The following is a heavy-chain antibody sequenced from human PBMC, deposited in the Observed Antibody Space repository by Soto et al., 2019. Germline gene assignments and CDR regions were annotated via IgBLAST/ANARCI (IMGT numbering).Heavy chain of an antibody. CDR1: GFTVSSNY. D-gene: IGHD1-26*01. Sequence: GGSLRLSCAASGFTVSSNYMSWVRQAPGNGLEWVSVIYSGGSTYYADSVKGRFTISRDNSKNTLYLQMNSLRAEDTAVYYCARGLLIRGIYYYGMDVWGQGTTVTVSS. CDR2: IYSGGST. J-gene: IGHJ6*02. V-gene: IGHV3-53*01. CDR3: ARGLLIRGIYYYGMDV.